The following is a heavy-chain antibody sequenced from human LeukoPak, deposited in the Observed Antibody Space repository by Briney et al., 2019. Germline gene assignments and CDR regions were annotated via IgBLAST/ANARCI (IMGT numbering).Heavy chain of an antibody. V-gene: IGHV4-59*01. CDR3: ARGSVLLSMDV. CDR1: GGSLSGYY. Sequence: ASETLSLTCAVSGGSLSGYYWTWIRQPPGKGLEWMGYIYYSGNTNYNPSLKSRVTISVDTSKNQFSLKLSSVTAADTAVYYCARGSVLLSMDVWGKGTTVTISS. CDR2: IYYSGNT. D-gene: IGHD3-10*01. J-gene: IGHJ6*03.